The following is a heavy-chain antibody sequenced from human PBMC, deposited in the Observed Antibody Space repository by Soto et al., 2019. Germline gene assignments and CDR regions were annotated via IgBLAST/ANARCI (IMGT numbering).Heavy chain of an antibody. D-gene: IGHD2-15*01. CDR3: ARLGWTSDY. CDR1: GVSISSSY. V-gene: IGHV4-59*08. Sequence: LSLTCTVSGVSISSSYWSWIRQPPGKGLEWIGYIYYSGSTNYNPSLKSRVTISVDTSKNQFSLKLSSVTAADTAVYYCARLGWTSDYWGQGTLVTVSS. J-gene: IGHJ4*02. CDR2: IYYSGST.